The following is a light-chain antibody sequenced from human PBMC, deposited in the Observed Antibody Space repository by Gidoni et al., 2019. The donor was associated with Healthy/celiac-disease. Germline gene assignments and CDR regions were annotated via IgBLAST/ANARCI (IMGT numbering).Light chain of an antibody. J-gene: IGLJ3*02. CDR1: SSDVGSYNL. Sequence: CTGTSSDVGSYNLVSWYQQHPGKAPKLMIYEVSKRPSGVSNRFSGSKSGNTASLTISGLQAEDEADYYCCSYAGSSTLVFGGGTKLTVL. CDR3: CSYAGSSTLV. V-gene: IGLV2-23*02. CDR2: EVS.